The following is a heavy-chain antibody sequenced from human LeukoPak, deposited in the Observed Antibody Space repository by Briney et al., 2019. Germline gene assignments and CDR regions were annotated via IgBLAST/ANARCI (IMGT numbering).Heavy chain of an antibody. J-gene: IGHJ4*02. Sequence: ASVKVSCKASGGTFRSYAINWVRQAPGKGLEWMGGIIPMINTPKYAQRFQGRVTITADDSTSTGYMEVSSLRSEDTAVYYCAIFQGTYGDNDNDYWGQGTLVTVSS. CDR2: IIPMINTP. V-gene: IGHV1-69*13. D-gene: IGHD4-17*01. CDR1: GGTFRSYA. CDR3: AIFQGTYGDNDNDY.